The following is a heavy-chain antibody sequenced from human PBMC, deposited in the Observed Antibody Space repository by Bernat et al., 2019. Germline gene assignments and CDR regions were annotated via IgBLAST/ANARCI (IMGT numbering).Heavy chain of an antibody. CDR3: AKDGVGIAVGRTQYFDY. CDR1: GFTFSSYA. D-gene: IGHD6-19*01. J-gene: IGHJ4*02. V-gene: IGHV3-23*01. Sequence: EVQLLESGGGLVQPGGSLRLSCAASGFTFSSYAMSWVRQAPGKGLEWVSAISGSGGSTYYADSVKGRFTISRDNSKNTLYLQMNSLRAEDTAVYYCAKDGVGIAVGRTQYFDYWGQGTLVTVSS. CDR2: ISGSGGST.